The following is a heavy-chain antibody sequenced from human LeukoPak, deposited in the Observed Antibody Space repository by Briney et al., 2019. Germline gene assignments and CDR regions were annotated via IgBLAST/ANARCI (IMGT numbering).Heavy chain of an antibody. CDR3: ASFPPYYDFWSGYSGSEDV. CDR1: GGSISSGSYY. J-gene: IGHJ6*04. V-gene: IGHV4-61*02. CDR2: IYTSGST. D-gene: IGHD3-3*01. Sequence: SQTLSPTCTVSGGSISSGSYYWSWIRQPAGKGLEWIGRIYTSGSTNYNPSLKSRVTISVDTSKNQFSLKLSSVTAADTAVYYCASFPPYYDFWSGYSGSEDVWGKGTTVTVSS.